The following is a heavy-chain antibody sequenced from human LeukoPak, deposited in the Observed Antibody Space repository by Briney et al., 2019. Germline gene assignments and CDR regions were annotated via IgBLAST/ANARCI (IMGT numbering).Heavy chain of an antibody. J-gene: IGHJ4*02. CDR2: IYYSGST. CDR3: AREALGYCGGGNCYRFDK. Sequence: SETLSLTCSVSGGSISRGGYYWNWIRQHPGKGLEWLGYIYYSGSTYHNPSLKSRVTISLDTSKNQFSLTLNSVTAADTAVYYCAREALGYCGGGNCYRFDKWGQGTLVAVSS. CDR1: GGSISRGGYY. D-gene: IGHD2-15*01. V-gene: IGHV4-31*03.